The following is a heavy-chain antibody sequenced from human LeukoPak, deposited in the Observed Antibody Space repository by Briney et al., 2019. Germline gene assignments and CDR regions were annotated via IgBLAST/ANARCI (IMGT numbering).Heavy chain of an antibody. Sequence: PGGSLRLSCVSSGFSVSTSYISWVRQAPGKGLEWVSGISWNSGSIGYADSVKGRFTISRDNAKNSLYLQMNSLRAEDMALYYCAKGRDGYNSDAFDIWGQGTMVTVSS. CDR3: AKGRDGYNSDAFDI. CDR1: GFSVSTSY. J-gene: IGHJ3*02. V-gene: IGHV3-9*03. D-gene: IGHD5-24*01. CDR2: ISWNSGSI.